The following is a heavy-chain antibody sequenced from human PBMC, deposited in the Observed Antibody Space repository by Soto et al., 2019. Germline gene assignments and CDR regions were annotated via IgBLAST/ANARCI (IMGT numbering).Heavy chain of an antibody. CDR3: ASAPKIYYYDSSGYSDAFDI. CDR1: GFTFSSYE. CDR2: ISSSGSTI. J-gene: IGHJ3*02. D-gene: IGHD3-22*01. Sequence: PGGSLRLSCAASGFTFSSYEMNWVRQAPGKGLEWVSYISSSGSTIYYADSVKGRFTISRDNAKNSLYLQMNSLRAEDTAVYYCASAPKIYYYDSSGYSDAFDIWGQGTMVTVSS. V-gene: IGHV3-48*03.